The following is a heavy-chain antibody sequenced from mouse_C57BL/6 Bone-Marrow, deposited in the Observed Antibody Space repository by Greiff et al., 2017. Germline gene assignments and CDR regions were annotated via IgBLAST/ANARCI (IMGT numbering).Heavy chain of an antibody. CDR1: GYTFTSYG. CDR2: IYPRSGNT. CDR3: ARLLYYLDY. J-gene: IGHJ2*01. V-gene: IGHV1-81*01. Sequence: VKLMESGAELARPGASVKLSCKASGYTFTSYGISWVKQRTGQGLEWIGEIYPRSGNTYYNEKFKGKATLTADKSSSTAYMELRSLTSEDAAVYFCARLLYYLDYWGQGTTLTVSS.